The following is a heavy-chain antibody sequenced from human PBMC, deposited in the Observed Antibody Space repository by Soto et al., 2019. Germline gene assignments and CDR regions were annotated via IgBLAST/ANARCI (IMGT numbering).Heavy chain of an antibody. Sequence: EVQLLESGGGLVQPGGSLRLSCAASGFTFSSYAMSWVRQAPGKGLEWGSAISGSGGSTYYADSVKGRFTISRDNSKNTLDLQMNSLRSEDTAVYYCAKASGYCSGGSCYSNYWGQGTLVTVSS. CDR2: ISGSGGST. CDR3: AKASGYCSGGSCYSNY. D-gene: IGHD2-15*01. V-gene: IGHV3-23*01. J-gene: IGHJ4*02. CDR1: GFTFSSYA.